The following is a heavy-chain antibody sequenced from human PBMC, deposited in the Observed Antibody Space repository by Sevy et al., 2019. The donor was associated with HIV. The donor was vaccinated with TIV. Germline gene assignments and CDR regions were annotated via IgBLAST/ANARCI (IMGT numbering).Heavy chain of an antibody. CDR3: ARDLEFYDYGDYGPAFMPDY. D-gene: IGHD4-17*01. CDR2: MWFDGSNT. J-gene: IGHJ4*02. Sequence: GGSLRLSCAASGFTFSTYGMHWVRQAPGKGLDWVAVMWFDGSNTYYADSVKGRFTISRDIAKNTLHLQMNSLRAEDTAVYYCARDLEFYDYGDYGPAFMPDYWGQGTLVTVSS. V-gene: IGHV3-33*01. CDR1: GFTFSTYG.